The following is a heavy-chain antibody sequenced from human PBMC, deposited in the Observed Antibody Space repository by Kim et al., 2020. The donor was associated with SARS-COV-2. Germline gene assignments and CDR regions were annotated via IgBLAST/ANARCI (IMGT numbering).Heavy chain of an antibody. CDR3: ARGCGLSGQWLVHGGWFDP. CDR1: GGSFSGYY. Sequence: SETLSLTCAVYGGSFSGYYWSWIRQPPGKGLEWIGEINHSGSTNYNPSLKSRVTISVDTSKNQFSLKLSSVTAADTAVYYCARGCGLSGQWLVHGGWFDP. J-gene: IGHJ5*02. CDR2: INHSGST. V-gene: IGHV4-34*01. D-gene: IGHD6-19*01.